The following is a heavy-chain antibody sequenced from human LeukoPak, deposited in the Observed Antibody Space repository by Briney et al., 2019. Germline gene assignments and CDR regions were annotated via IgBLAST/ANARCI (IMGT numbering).Heavy chain of an antibody. J-gene: IGHJ4*02. CDR1: GYSISSGYY. CDR2: IYHSGST. CDR3: ARHTAILYYFDY. V-gene: IGHV4-38-2*01. D-gene: IGHD2/OR15-2a*01. Sequence: SETLSLTCAVSGYSISSGYYWGWIRQPPGKGLEWIGSIYHSGSTYYNPSLKSRVTISVDTSKNQFSLKLSSVTATDTGVYYCARHTAILYYFDYWGQGTLVTVSS.